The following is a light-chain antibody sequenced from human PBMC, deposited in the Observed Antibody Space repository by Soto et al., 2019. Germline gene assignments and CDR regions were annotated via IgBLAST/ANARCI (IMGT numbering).Light chain of an antibody. Sequence: DIVMTQSPATLSVAPGERVTFSCRASQGVSRKLAWYQHKPGQAPRLLISGASTGATGIPARFSGSGSGTKFTLTISSLQSEDCAIYYCQQYHTWPITFGGGTKVDIK. CDR1: QGVSRK. J-gene: IGKJ4*01. CDR3: QQYHTWPIT. CDR2: GAS. V-gene: IGKV3-15*01.